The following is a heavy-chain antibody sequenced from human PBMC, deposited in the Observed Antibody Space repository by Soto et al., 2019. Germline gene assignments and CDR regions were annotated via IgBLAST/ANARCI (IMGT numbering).Heavy chain of an antibody. CDR3: ASQPVYGGIPGD. J-gene: IGHJ4*02. CDR1: GGSISSSNW. Sequence: QVQLQESGPGLVKPSGTLSLTCAVSGGSISSSNWWSWRRPPPAKGLEWIGEIYPSGGTNYNPSLKGRFTISVEKSKNQFALKLSSVSAGDTAVYYCASQPVYGGIPGDWGQGPLVTVSS. D-gene: IGHD4-17*01. V-gene: IGHV4-4*02. CDR2: IYPSGGT.